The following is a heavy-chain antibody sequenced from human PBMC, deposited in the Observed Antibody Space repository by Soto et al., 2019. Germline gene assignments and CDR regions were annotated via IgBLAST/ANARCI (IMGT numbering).Heavy chain of an antibody. Sequence: SETLSLTCTVSGGSISSYYWSWIRQPPVKGLEWIGYIYYSGSTNYNPSLKSRVTISVDTSKNQFSLKLSSVTAADTAVYYCARHTVNTPYYFDYWGQGTLVTVSS. D-gene: IGHD4-17*01. CDR1: GGSISSYY. V-gene: IGHV4-59*08. J-gene: IGHJ4*02. CDR3: ARHTVNTPYYFDY. CDR2: IYYSGST.